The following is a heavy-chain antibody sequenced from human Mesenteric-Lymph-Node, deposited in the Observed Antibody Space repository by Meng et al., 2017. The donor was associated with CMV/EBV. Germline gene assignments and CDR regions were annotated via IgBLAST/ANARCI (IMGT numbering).Heavy chain of an antibody. V-gene: IGHV4-39*07. J-gene: IGHJ4*02. D-gene: IGHD6-19*01. CDR1: YISSSSYY. Sequence: YISSSSYYWGWIRQPPGKGLEWIGSIYYSGSTYYNPSLKSRVTISVDTSKNQFSLKLSSVTAADTAVYYCAREEEAVAVWQPYYFDYWGQGTLVTVSS. CDR2: IYYSGST. CDR3: AREEEAVAVWQPYYFDY.